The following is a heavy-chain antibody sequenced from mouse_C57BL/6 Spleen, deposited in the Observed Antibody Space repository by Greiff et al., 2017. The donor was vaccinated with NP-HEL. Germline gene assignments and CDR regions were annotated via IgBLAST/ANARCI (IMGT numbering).Heavy chain of an antibody. J-gene: IGHJ1*03. CDR2: IYPGDGDT. D-gene: IGHD1-1*01. CDR3: ASPYGGSSWYFDV. Sequence: QVQLKESGAELVKPGASVKISCKASGYAFSSYWMNWVKQRPGKGLEWIGQIYPGDGDTNYNGKFKGKATLTADKSSSTAYMQLSSLTSEDAAVYFCASPYGGSSWYFDVGGTGTTVTVSA. CDR1: GYAFSSYW. V-gene: IGHV1-80*01.